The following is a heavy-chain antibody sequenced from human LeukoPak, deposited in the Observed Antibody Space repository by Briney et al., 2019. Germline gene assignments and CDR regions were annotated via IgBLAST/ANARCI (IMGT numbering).Heavy chain of an antibody. CDR2: IYTSGST. CDR1: IGSNSTYY. CDR3: ARTPYYGMDV. V-gene: IGHV4-4*07. J-gene: IGHJ6*02. Sequence: SETLSLTCTPSIGSNSTYYRSSIRQPAAQRPEWTGHIYTSGSTNYNPSLKSRVTMSVDTSKNQFSLKLSSVTAADTAVYYCARTPYYGMDVWGQGTTVTVSS.